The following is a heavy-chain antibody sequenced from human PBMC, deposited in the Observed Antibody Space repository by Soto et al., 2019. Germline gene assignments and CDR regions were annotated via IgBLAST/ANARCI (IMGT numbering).Heavy chain of an antibody. D-gene: IGHD6-13*01. V-gene: IGHV3-23*01. CDR2: ISGSGGST. Sequence: GGSLRLSCAASGFTFSSYAMSWVRQAPGKGLEWVSAISGSGGSTYYADSVKGRFTISRDNSKNTLYLQMNSLRAEDTAVYYCAKSPVQYSSSWYVPSGPYYMDVWGKGTTVTVSS. J-gene: IGHJ6*03. CDR1: GFTFSSYA. CDR3: AKSPVQYSSSWYVPSGPYYMDV.